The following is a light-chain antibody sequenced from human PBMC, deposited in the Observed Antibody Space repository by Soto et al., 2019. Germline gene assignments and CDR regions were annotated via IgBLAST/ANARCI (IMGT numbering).Light chain of an antibody. J-gene: IGKJ5*01. CDR3: QQFNSYPIT. Sequence: DIQMTQSPSTLSASVGDRVTITCRASQTISNWLAWYQQKPGKAPKLLIYEASNLESGVPSRFSGSGSGTEFTLTIGGLQPDDFATYYCQQFNSYPITFGQGTRLE. V-gene: IGKV1-5*01. CDR2: EAS. CDR1: QTISNW.